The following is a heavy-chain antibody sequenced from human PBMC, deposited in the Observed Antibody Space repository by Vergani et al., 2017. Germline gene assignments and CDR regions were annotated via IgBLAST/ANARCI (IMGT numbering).Heavy chain of an antibody. V-gene: IGHV3-21*01. D-gene: IGHD2-2*01. CDR2: ISSSSSYI. CDR3: ARDLGYCSSTSCPFDY. Sequence: EVQLVESGGGLVKPGGSLRLSCAASGFTFSSYSMNWVRQAPGKGLEWVSSISSSSSYIYYADSVKGRFTISRDNAKNSLYLQMNSLRAEDTAVYYCARDLGYCSSTSCPFDYWGQGTLVTVSS. CDR1: GFTFSSYS. J-gene: IGHJ4*02.